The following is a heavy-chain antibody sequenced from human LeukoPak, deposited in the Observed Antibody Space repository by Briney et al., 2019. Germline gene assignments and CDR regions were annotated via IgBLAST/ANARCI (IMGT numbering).Heavy chain of an antibody. CDR3: ARSYYDFWSGYYTNYYYMDV. J-gene: IGHJ6*03. V-gene: IGHV1-69*06. CDR2: IIPIFGTA. D-gene: IGHD3-3*01. CDR1: GYTLTGYY. Sequence: SVKVSCKASGYTLTGYYMHWVRQAPGQGLEWMGGIIPIFGTANYAQKFQGRVTITADKSTSTAYMELSSLRSEDTAVYYCARSYYDFWSGYYTNYYYMDVWGKGTTVTVSS.